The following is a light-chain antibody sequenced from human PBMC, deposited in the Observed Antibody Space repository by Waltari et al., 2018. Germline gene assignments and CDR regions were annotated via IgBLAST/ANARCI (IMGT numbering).Light chain of an antibody. V-gene: IGKV3-11*01. J-gene: IGKJ2*01. CDR1: QSVSSY. Sequence: EIVLTQSPATLSLSPGERATLSCRASQSVSSYLAWYQQKPGQTPRLLIYDASNRATGIQARFSGSGSGTDFTLTISSLEPEDFAVYYCQQRSNWPPYTFGQGTTLEIK. CDR3: QQRSNWPPYT. CDR2: DAS.